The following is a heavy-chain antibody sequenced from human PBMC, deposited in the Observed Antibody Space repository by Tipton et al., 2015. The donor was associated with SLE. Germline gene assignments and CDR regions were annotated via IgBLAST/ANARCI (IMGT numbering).Heavy chain of an antibody. D-gene: IGHD2-15*01. J-gene: IGHJ3*02. V-gene: IGHV4-59*11. CDR1: GVSISSHY. CDR2: IYYSGST. CDR3: SSAEVAAGALDI. Sequence: TLSLTCTVSGVSISSHYWSWIRQPPGKGLEWIGYIYYSGSTNYNPSLKSRVTISVDTSKNKFSLKLSSVTAADTAVYYCSSAEVAAGALDIWGQGTMVTVSS.